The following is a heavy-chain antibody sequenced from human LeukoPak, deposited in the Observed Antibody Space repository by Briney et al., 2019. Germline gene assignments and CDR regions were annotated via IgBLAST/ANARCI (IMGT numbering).Heavy chain of an antibody. Sequence: PGGSLRLSCAASGFTFSSYAMSWVRQAPGKGLEWVSGISGSGGSTYYADSVKGRFTISRDNSKNTLYLQMNSLRAEDTAVYYWAKRGLVSGWPFDYWGQGTLVTVSS. CDR3: AKRGLVSGWPFDY. J-gene: IGHJ4*02. D-gene: IGHD6-19*01. CDR1: GFTFSSYA. CDR2: ISGSGGST. V-gene: IGHV3-23*01.